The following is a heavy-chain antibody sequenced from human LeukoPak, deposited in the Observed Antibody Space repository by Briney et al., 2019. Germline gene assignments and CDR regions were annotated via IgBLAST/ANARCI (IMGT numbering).Heavy chain of an antibody. CDR2: ISGSGGST. J-gene: IGHJ6*02. CDR3: ANLGYGYYYYGMDV. V-gene: IGHV3-23*01. Sequence: GASLRLSCAASGFTFSSYAMSWVRQAPGKGLEWVSAISGSGGSTYYADSVKGRFTISRDNSKNTLYLQMNSLRAEDTAVYYCANLGYGYYYYGMDVCGQGPTVTVS. CDR1: GFTFSSYA. D-gene: IGHD7-27*01.